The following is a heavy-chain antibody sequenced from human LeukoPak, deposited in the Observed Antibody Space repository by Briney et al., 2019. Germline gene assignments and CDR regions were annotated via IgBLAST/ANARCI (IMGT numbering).Heavy chain of an antibody. V-gene: IGHV3-74*01. Sequence: GGSLLLSCVGSGFSLSDYWMHWVRQTPGKGLMWVSRITSDGSTTWYADSVKRRFTVSRDNAKNTLFLEMNSLRDEDTAVYYCAGDYIWGRLFWGQGTLVTVSS. D-gene: IGHD3-16*01. J-gene: IGHJ4*01. CDR1: GFSLSDYW. CDR2: ITSDGSTT. CDR3: AGDYIWGRLF.